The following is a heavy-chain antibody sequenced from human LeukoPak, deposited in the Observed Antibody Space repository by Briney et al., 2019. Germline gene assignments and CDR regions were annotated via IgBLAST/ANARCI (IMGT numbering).Heavy chain of an antibody. D-gene: IGHD6-19*01. J-gene: IGHJ4*02. CDR3: ARARVPIAVAGLYYFDY. CDR2: IKPDSGSS. Sequence: RASVKVSCKASGYTFTAYYTHWLRQAPGQGPEWMGWIKPDSGSSHYAQKFQGRVTMTRDTSSNLAYMDLTRLKSDDTALYYCARARVPIAVAGLYYFDYWGQGALVTVSS. CDR1: GYTFTAYY. V-gene: IGHV1-2*02.